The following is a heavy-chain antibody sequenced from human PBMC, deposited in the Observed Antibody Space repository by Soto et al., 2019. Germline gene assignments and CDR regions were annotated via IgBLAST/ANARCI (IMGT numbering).Heavy chain of an antibody. V-gene: IGHV1-69*01. CDR3: AREQKRGSGYDYEWGYYGTDV. Sequence: QVQLVQSGAEVKKPGSSVKVSCKASGGTFSGYAINWVRQAPGQGLEWMGGIIPSFGSPNYAQKFQGRVSITADESTTTVYMGLSSLSSEDTAVYYCAREQKRGSGYDYEWGYYGTDVWGQGTTVTVSS. CDR2: IIPSFGSP. J-gene: IGHJ6*02. D-gene: IGHD5-12*01. CDR1: GGTFSGYA.